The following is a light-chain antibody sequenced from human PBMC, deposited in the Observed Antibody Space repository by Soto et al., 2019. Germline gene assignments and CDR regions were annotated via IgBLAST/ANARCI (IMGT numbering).Light chain of an antibody. CDR1: QTVNSNY. CDR2: GAS. CDR3: QQYGSLPLT. J-gene: IGKJ2*01. Sequence: EIVLTQFPGTLSLSPGQGGIIACRPSQTVNSNYIAWYQQKPGQAPRLLIYGASSRATGIPNRFSGSVSGAEFTLTFTRLEPEDFGVYYCQQYGSLPLTFGQGTKLQIK. V-gene: IGKV3-20*01.